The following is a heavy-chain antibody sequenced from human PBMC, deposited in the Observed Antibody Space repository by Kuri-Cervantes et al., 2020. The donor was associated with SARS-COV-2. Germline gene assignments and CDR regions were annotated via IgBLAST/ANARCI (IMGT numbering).Heavy chain of an antibody. V-gene: IGHV3-21*01. J-gene: IGHJ6*03. Sequence: GGSLRLSCAASGITFSNYSMNWVRQAPGKGLEWVSSISSSSSYIYYADSVKGRFTISRDNAKNSLYLQMNSLRAEDTAVYYCARTFMGYYYYMDVWGKGTTVTVSS. CDR1: GITFSNYS. D-gene: IGHD3-3*02. CDR3: ARTFMGYYYYMDV. CDR2: ISSSSSYI.